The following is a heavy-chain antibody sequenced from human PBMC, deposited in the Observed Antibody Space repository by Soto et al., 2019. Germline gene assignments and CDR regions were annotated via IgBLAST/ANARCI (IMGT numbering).Heavy chain of an antibody. CDR2: INHSGGT. D-gene: IGHD3-10*01. V-gene: IGHV4-34*01. Sequence: SETLSLTCAVHGGSFRCYYWSWIRQPPGKGLEWIGEINHSGGTNYNPSLKSRVSISVDASKNQFSLQLTSVTAADTAVYYCARLWSSNEGSSWGQGTLVTVSS. CDR1: GGSFRCYY. CDR3: ARLWSSNEGSS. J-gene: IGHJ4*02.